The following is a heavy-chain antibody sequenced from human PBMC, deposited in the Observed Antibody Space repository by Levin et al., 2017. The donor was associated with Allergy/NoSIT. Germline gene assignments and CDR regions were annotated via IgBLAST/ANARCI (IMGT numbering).Heavy chain of an antibody. CDR3: AKDYPQGSGYYRADISQYYGMDV. V-gene: IGHV3-30*18. J-gene: IGHJ6*02. D-gene: IGHD3-22*01. CDR2: ISYDGSNK. Sequence: QAGGSLRLSCVASGFTFSSYGMHWVRQAPGKGLEWVAVISYDGSNKYHADSVKGRFTISRDNSKNTLYLQMNSLRAEDTAVYYCAKDYPQGSGYYRADISQYYGMDVWGQGTTVTVSS. CDR1: GFTFSSYG.